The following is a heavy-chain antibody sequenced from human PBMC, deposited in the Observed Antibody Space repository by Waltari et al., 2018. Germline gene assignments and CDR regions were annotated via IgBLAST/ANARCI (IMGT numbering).Heavy chain of an antibody. CDR2: IYHSGST. D-gene: IGHD2-15*01. J-gene: IGHJ6*02. CDR1: GGSISSGGSY. V-gene: IGHV4-31*03. Sequence: QVQLQESGPGLVKPSQTLSLTCTVSGGSISSGGSYWSWIRQHPGKGLEWIGYIYHSGSTYYNPSLKSRVTISVDRSKNQFSLKLSSVTAADTAVYYCARDPRSGGSAYYYGMDVWGQGTTVTVSS. CDR3: ARDPRSGGSAYYYGMDV.